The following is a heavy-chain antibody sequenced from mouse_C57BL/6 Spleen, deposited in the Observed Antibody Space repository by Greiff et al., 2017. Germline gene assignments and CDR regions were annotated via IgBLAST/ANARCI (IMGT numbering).Heavy chain of an antibody. Sequence: VQLQQSGAELVRPGASVTLSCKASGYTFTDYEMHWVKQTPVHGLEWIGAIDPETGGTAYNQKFKGKDILTADKSSSTAYMELRSLTSEDSAVYYCTGSSGSSLFDYWGQGTTLTVSS. CDR2: IDPETGGT. J-gene: IGHJ2*01. D-gene: IGHD1-1*01. V-gene: IGHV1-15*01. CDR1: GYTFTDYE. CDR3: TGSSGSSLFDY.